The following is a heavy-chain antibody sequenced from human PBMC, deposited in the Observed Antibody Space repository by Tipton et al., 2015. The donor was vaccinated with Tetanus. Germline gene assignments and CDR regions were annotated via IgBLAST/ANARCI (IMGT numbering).Heavy chain of an antibody. CDR1: GGSISDKKYY. CDR3: ARRLIQNWFDP. CDR2: INYSGTT. J-gene: IGHJ5*02. Sequence: TLSLTCTVSGGSISDKKYYWGWIRQPPGKGLEWIGEINYSGTTNYNPSLKSRVTMSVDTSKNQFSLKLTSLTAADTAVYYCARRLIQNWFDPWGQGTLVTVSS. V-gene: IGHV4-39*07. D-gene: IGHD2-8*01.